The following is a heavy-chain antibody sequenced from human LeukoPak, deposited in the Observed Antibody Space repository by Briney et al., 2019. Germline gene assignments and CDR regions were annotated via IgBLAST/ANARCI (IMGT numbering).Heavy chain of an antibody. CDR1: GFDFTLYW. Sequence: SGGSLRLSCAASGFDFTLYWMSWVRQAPGKGLEWVANIKQDGSEKYYVDSVKGRFTISRDNAKNSLFLQMNSLRAEDTALYYCARDGVRAVTFNHYYFLDVWGKGTTVTVSS. V-gene: IGHV3-7*01. CDR3: ARDGVRAVTFNHYYFLDV. D-gene: IGHD3-10*01. CDR2: IKQDGSEK. J-gene: IGHJ6*03.